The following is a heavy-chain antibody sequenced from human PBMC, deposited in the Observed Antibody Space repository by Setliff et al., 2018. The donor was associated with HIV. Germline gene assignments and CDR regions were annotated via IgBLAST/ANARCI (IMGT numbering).Heavy chain of an antibody. Sequence: SETLSLTCTVSGGSFSSSTYSWGWIRQPPGMGLEWIGSIHSSGTTDYNPSPKSRVAMSVDTSRSQFSLKLRSVTAADTAIYYCARHKTNYDFYAFDVWGQGTMVTVSS. J-gene: IGHJ3*01. CDR1: GGSFSSSTYS. V-gene: IGHV4-39*01. CDR2: IHSSGTT. D-gene: IGHD3-3*01. CDR3: ARHKTNYDFYAFDV.